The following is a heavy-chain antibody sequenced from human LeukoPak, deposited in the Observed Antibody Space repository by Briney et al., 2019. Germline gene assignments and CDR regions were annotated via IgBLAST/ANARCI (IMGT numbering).Heavy chain of an antibody. CDR3: ARGPTYYDILTGYYYYYMDV. V-gene: IGHV1-69*13. CDR2: IIPIFGTA. CDR1: GGTFSSYA. J-gene: IGHJ6*03. D-gene: IGHD3-9*01. Sequence: ASVKVSCKASGGTFSSYAISWVRQAPGQGLEWMGGIIPIFGTANYAQKFQGRVTITADESTSTAYMELSSLRSEDTAVYYCARGPTYYDILTGYYYYYMDVWGKGTTVTTSS.